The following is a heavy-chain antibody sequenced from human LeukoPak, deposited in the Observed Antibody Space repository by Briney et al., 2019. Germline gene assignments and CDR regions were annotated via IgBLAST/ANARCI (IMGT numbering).Heavy chain of an antibody. J-gene: IGHJ6*03. CDR2: ISGSGGST. V-gene: IGHV3-21*01. CDR3: ARERPGTSWQYYMDV. CDR1: GFTFSTYS. D-gene: IGHD6-6*01. Sequence: GGSLRLSCAASGFTFSTYSMNWVRQAPGKGLEWVSAISGSGGSTYYADSVKGRFTISRDNAKNSLYLQMNSLRVEDTAVYYCARERPGTSWQYYMDVWGKGTTVTVSS.